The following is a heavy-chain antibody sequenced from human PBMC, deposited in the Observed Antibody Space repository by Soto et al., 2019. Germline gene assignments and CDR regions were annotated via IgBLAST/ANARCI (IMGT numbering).Heavy chain of an antibody. J-gene: IGHJ4*02. CDR2: FDPEDGET. CDR3: ATDPAKYQLLNFDY. Sequence: GASVKVSCKVSGYTLTELSMHWVRQAPGKGLEWMGGFDPEDGETIYAQKFQGRVTMTEDTSTDTAYMELSSLRSEDTAVYYCATDPAKYQLLNFDYWGQGTLVTVSS. V-gene: IGHV1-24*01. CDR1: GYTLTELS. D-gene: IGHD2-2*01.